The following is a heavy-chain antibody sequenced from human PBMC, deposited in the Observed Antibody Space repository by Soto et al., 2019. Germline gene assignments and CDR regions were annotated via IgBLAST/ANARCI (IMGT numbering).Heavy chain of an antibody. CDR1: GYTFTSYA. V-gene: IGHV1-3*01. CDR3: ARDTRGPAGTYYYYCMDV. D-gene: IGHD6-19*01. J-gene: IGHJ6*02. Sequence: QVQLVQSGAEVKKPGASVKVSCKASGYTFTSYAMHWVRQAPGQRLEWMGWINAGNGNTKYSQKFQGRVTITRDTAASTAYMELSSLRSEDTAVYYWARDTRGPAGTYYYYCMDVWGQWTTVTVSS. CDR2: INAGNGNT.